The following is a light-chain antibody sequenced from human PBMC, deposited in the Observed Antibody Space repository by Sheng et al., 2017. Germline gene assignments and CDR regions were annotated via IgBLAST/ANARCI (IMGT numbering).Light chain of an antibody. CDR2: AAS. V-gene: IGKV1-6*01. Sequence: IQMTQSPSSLSASVGDRVTITCRASQSISSYLNWYQRKPGKAPNLLIYAASSLQSGVPSRFSGSGSGTDFTLTISSLQPEDFATYYCLQDYNYPWTFGQGTKVEIK. J-gene: IGKJ1*01. CDR3: LQDYNYPWT. CDR1: QSISSY.